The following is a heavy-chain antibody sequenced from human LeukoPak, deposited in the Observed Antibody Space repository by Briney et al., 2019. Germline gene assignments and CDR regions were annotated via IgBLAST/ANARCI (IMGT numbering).Heavy chain of an antibody. J-gene: IGHJ4*02. V-gene: IGHV3-30-3*01. Sequence: SGGSLRLSCAASGFTFSSYAMHWVRQAPGKGLEWVAVISYDGSNKYYADSVKGRFTISRDNSKNTLYLQMNSLTAEDTAIYYCARGLCGGDCYDYWGQGTLVTVSS. CDR1: GFTFSSYA. CDR3: ARGLCGGDCYDY. D-gene: IGHD2-21*01. CDR2: ISYDGSNK.